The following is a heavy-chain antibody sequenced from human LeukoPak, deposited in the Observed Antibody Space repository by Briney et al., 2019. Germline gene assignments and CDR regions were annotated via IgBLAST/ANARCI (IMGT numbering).Heavy chain of an antibody. D-gene: IGHD4-17*01. CDR3: ARHSYGDPPDY. Sequence: SETLSLTCTVSGGSISSYYWSWIRQPPGKGLEWIGYIYYSGSTNYNPSLKGRVTISVDTSKNQFSLKLSSVTAADTAVYYCARHSYGDPPDYWGQGTLVTVSS. J-gene: IGHJ4*02. V-gene: IGHV4-59*08. CDR2: IYYSGST. CDR1: GGSISSYY.